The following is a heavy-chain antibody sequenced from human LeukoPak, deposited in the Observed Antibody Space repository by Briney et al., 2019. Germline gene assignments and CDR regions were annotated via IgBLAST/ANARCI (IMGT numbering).Heavy chain of an antibody. CDR3: AKDWDSSSSDAFDI. CDR2: IQYDGSNK. J-gene: IGHJ3*02. CDR1: GFTFSHYG. D-gene: IGHD6-6*01. V-gene: IGHV3-30*02. Sequence: GGSLRLSCAASGFTFSHYGIHWVRQAPGKGLEWVAFIQYDGSNKYNADSVKGRFTISRDNSMNTLYLQMNSLRAEDTAVYYCAKDWDSSSSDAFDIWGQGTMVTVSS.